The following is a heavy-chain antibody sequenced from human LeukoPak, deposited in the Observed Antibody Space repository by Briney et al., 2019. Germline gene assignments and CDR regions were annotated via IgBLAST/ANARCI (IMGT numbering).Heavy chain of an antibody. D-gene: IGHD5-18*01. J-gene: IGHJ5*02. CDR1: GGSISSYY. Sequence: SETLSLTCTVSGGSISSYYWSWIRQPPGKGLEWIGYIYYSGSTNYNPSIKSRVTISVDTSKNQFSLKLSSVTAADTAVYYCARGYSYGLRGSAPFDPWGQGTLVTVSS. CDR2: IYYSGST. CDR3: ARGYSYGLRGSAPFDP. V-gene: IGHV4-59*01.